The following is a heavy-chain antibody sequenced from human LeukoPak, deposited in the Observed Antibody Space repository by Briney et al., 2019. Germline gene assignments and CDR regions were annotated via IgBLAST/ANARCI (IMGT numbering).Heavy chain of an antibody. CDR3: ARDRRDLPYYYYYVDV. CDR2: IYYSGST. J-gene: IGHJ6*03. Sequence: IPSETLSLTCTVSGGSISSSSYYWGWIRQPPGKGLEWIGSIYYSGSTNYNPSLKSRVTISVDTSKNQFSLKLSSVTAADTAVYYCARDRRDLPYYYYYVDVWGKGTTVTISS. V-gene: IGHV4-39*07. CDR1: GGSISSSSYY.